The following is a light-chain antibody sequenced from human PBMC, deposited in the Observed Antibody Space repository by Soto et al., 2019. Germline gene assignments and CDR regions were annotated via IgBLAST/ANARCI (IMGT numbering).Light chain of an antibody. J-gene: IGKJ3*01. CDR2: GAP. CDR1: QSVSSGF. Sequence: EIVLTQYPGTLSLSPGETATLSCRASQSVSSGFLAWYQQKPGQAPRLRIYGAPTRATGIPDRFTGIGSGTDVTLTISRREPEEVAVYYCQQYGSPFTFRPGTKVDIK. CDR3: QQYGSPFT. V-gene: IGKV3-20*01.